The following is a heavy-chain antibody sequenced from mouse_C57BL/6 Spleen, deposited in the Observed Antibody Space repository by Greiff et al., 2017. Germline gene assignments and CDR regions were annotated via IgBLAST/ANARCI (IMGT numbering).Heavy chain of an antibody. CDR1: GFTFSSYA. V-gene: IGHV5-4*03. Sequence: EVKLVESGGGLVKPGGSLKLSCAASGFTFSSYAMSWVRQTPEKRLAWVATISDGGSYTYYPDNVKGRFTISRDNAKNNLYLQMSHLKSEDTAMYYCARRGSSYGYFDVWGTGTTVTVSS. CDR3: ARRGSSYGYFDV. D-gene: IGHD1-1*01. J-gene: IGHJ1*03. CDR2: ISDGGSYT.